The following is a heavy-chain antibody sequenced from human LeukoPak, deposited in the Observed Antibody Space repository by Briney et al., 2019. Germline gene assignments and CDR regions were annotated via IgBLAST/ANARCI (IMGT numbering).Heavy chain of an antibody. D-gene: IGHD1/OR15-1a*01. Sequence: ASVKVSCKASGYTFTSYDINWVRQATGQGLEWMGLMNPDSVNTDSAQKFQGRVTMTRNTSITTAYMKLSSMRSEATAVYYFARERARNRRGLMDVWGQGTPVTVSS. CDR2: MNPDSVNT. V-gene: IGHV1-8*01. CDR1: GYTFTSYD. J-gene: IGHJ6*02. CDR3: ARERARNRRGLMDV.